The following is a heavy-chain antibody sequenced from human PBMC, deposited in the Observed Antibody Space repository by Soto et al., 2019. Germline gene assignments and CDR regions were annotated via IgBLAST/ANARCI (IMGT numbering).Heavy chain of an antibody. D-gene: IGHD6-6*01. CDR3: ARASSSSSAADY. CDR2: IYDSESA. V-gene: IGHV4-31*03. Sequence: QVQLQESGPGLVKPSQTLSLTCNVSGESISSGGYYWSWIRHHPRKGLEWIGYIYDSESAYYNPSRKIRVTISMDTSKNHFAMRLSSVTDADTAVYYCARASSSSSAADYWGQGTLFTVSS. CDR1: GESISSGGYY. J-gene: IGHJ4*02.